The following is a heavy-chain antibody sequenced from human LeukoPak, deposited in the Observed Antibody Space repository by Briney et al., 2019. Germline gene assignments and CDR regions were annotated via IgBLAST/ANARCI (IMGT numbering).Heavy chain of an antibody. CDR3: ARDPNVVIVSASCFDY. CDR2: IRYDGSNK. D-gene: IGHD2-15*01. V-gene: IGHV3-30*02. CDR1: GFTFSSYG. Sequence: GGSLRLSCAASGFTFSSYGMHWVRQAPGTGLEWVAFIRYDGSNKYYADSVKGRFTVSRDNAKNSVYLQMNSLRAEDTAVYYCARDPNVVIVSASCFDYWGQGTLVTVSS. J-gene: IGHJ4*02.